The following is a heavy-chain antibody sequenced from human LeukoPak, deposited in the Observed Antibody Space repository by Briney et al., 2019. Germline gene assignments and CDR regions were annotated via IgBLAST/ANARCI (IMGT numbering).Heavy chain of an antibody. D-gene: IGHD3-10*01. CDR1: GFTFDDYA. V-gene: IGHV3-9*01. Sequence: GGSLRLSCAASGFTFDDYAMHWVRQAPGKGLEWVSGISWNSGSIGYADSVKGRFTISRDNAKNSLYLQMNSLRAEDTALYYCAKGGRIVFGGAFDIWGQGTMVTVSS. CDR3: AKGGRIVFGGAFDI. J-gene: IGHJ3*02. CDR2: ISWNSGSI.